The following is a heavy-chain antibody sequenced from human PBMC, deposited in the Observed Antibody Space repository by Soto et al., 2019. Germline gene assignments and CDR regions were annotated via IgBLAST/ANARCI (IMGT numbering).Heavy chain of an antibody. Sequence: EVQLLESGGALVQPGGSLRLSCAASGFTFNSYVMTWVRQAPGEGLEWVSSISSSGSGSSYYADSVKGRFTISRDNSENTQFLQINNLRDEDTALYYWARVRYLDSGEYWVANPPFAHWGLGTLVTVS. J-gene: IGHJ4*02. CDR3: ARVRYLDSGEYWVANPPFAH. CDR2: ISSSGSGSS. V-gene: IGHV3-23*01. CDR1: GFTFNSYV. D-gene: IGHD5-12*01.